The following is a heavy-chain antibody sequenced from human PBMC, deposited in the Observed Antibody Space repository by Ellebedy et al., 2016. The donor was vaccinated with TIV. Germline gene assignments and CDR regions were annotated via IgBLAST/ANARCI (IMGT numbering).Heavy chain of an antibody. CDR1: GFTFSDYY. CDR3: ARDSPFYYMDV. V-gene: IGHV3-11*01. J-gene: IGHJ6*03. CDR2: ISSSGSTI. Sequence: GGSLRLSXAASGFTFSDYYMSWIRQAPGKGLEWLSYISSSGSTIYYADSVRGRFTISRDNAKNSLYLQMNSLRAEDTAVYYCARDSPFYYMDVWGKGTTVTVSS.